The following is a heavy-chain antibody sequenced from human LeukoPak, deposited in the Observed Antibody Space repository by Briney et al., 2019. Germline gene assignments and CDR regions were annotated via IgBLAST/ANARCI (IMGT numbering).Heavy chain of an antibody. CDR2: VYHGGSI. V-gene: IGHV4-38-2*02. D-gene: IGHD6-19*01. CDR1: DYSISSNHY. Sequence: PSETLSLTCIVSDYSISSNHYWGWVRQPPGKGLEWIGHVYHGGSIYYNPSLKSRVTISLDTSKNQFSLRLSSLTAADTALYYCARTTVTGTRYQFDHWGPGTLVTVSS. J-gene: IGHJ4*02. CDR3: ARTTVTGTRYQFDH.